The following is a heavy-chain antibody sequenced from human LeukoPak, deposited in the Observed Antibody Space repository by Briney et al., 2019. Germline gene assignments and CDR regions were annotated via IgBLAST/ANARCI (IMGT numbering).Heavy chain of an antibody. D-gene: IGHD5-12*01. CDR3: ARVLPRYASGMDV. V-gene: IGHV3-48*03. Sequence: PGGSLRLSCAASGFTFSSYEMNWVRQGPGKGLEWVSYIEGSSTTIKYADSVKGRFTISRDNAENTLYLQMDSLRAEDTAVYYCARVLPRYASGMDVWGQGTTVTVSS. J-gene: IGHJ6*01. CDR2: IEGSSTTI. CDR1: GFTFSSYE.